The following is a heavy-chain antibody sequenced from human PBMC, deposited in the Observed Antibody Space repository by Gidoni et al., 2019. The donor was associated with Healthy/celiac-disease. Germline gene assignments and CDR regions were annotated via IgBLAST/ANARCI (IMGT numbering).Heavy chain of an antibody. J-gene: IGHJ5*02. CDR2: IYYSGST. Sequence: QLQLQESGPGLVKPSETLSLTCTVYGGSISSSSYYWGWIRQPPGKGLEWIGSIYYSGSTYYNPSLKRRVTISVDTSKNQVSLKLSSVTAADTAVYYCARWDMGKYYSFDPWGQGTLVTVSS. CDR3: ARWDMGKYYSFDP. V-gene: IGHV4-39*01. CDR1: GGSISSSSYY. D-gene: IGHD3-10*01.